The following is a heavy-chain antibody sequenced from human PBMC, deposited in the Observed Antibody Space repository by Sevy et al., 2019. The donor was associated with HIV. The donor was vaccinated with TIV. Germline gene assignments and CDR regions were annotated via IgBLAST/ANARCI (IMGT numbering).Heavy chain of an antibody. CDR3: ARDLTTYYYGSGSADYYYYYGMDV. CDR2: IYSGGST. V-gene: IGHV3-66*01. D-gene: IGHD3-10*01. CDR1: GFTVSSNY. Sequence: GGSLRLSCAASGFTVSSNYMSWVHQAPGKGLEWVSVIYSGGSTYYADSVKGRFTISRDNSKNTLYLQMNSLRAEDTAVYYCARDLTTYYYGSGSADYYYYYGMDVWGQGTTVTVSS. J-gene: IGHJ6*02.